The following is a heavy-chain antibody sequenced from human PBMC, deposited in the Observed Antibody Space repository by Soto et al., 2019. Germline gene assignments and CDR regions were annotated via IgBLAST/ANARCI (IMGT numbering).Heavy chain of an antibody. Sequence: QVQLVESGGGVVQPGRSLRLSCAASGFTFSSYAMHWVRQAPGKGLEWVAVISYDGSNKYYADSVKGRFTISRDNSKNTLYLQMNSLRAEDTAVYYCARARKAIAARPWYGMDVW. V-gene: IGHV3-30-3*01. CDR1: GFTFSSYA. D-gene: IGHD6-6*01. CDR2: ISYDGSNK. CDR3: ARARKAIAARPWYGMDV. J-gene: IGHJ6*01.